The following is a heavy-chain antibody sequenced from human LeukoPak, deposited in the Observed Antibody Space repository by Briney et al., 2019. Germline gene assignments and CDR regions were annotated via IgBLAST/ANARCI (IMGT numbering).Heavy chain of an antibody. CDR3: ARLYYYDSSGYPDY. CDR1: GGSISSSSYS. J-gene: IGHJ4*02. D-gene: IGHD3-22*01. Sequence: SETLSLTCTVSGGSISSSSYSWGWIRQPPGKGLEWIGSIYYSGSTYYNPSLKSRVTISVDTSKNQFSLKLSSATAADTAVYYCARLYYYDSSGYPDYWGQGTLVTVSS. CDR2: IYYSGST. V-gene: IGHV4-39*01.